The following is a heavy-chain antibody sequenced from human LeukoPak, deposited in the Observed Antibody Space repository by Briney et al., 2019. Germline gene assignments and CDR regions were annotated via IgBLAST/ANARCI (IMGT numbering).Heavy chain of an antibody. Sequence: PGGSLRLSCAASGFTFSSYDMHWVRQAPGKGLEWVAVISYDGSNKYYADSVKGRFTISRDNSKNTLYLQMNSLRAEDTAVYYCAKDQRWLPFDWLSHTCNWGQGTLVTVSS. CDR1: GFTFSSYD. D-gene: IGHD3-9*01. CDR2: ISYDGSNK. J-gene: IGHJ4*02. V-gene: IGHV3-30*18. CDR3: AKDQRWLPFDWLSHTCN.